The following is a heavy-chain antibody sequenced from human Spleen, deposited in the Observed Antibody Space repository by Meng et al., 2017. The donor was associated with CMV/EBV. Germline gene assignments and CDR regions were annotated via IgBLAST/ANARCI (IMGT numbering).Heavy chain of an antibody. CDR3: AGLLGYCSSTSCYTFDY. CDR2: IIPIFGTA. CDR1: TFSSYA. D-gene: IGHD2-2*02. J-gene: IGHJ4*02. V-gene: IGHV1-69*05. Sequence: TFSSYAISWVRQAPGQGLEWLGGIIPIFGTANYAQKFQGRVTITTDESTSTAYMELSSLRSEDTAVYYCAGLLGYCSSTSCYTFDYWGQGTLVTVSS.